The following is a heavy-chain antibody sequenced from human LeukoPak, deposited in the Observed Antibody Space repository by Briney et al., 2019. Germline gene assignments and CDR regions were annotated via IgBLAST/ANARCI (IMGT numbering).Heavy chain of an antibody. D-gene: IGHD1-26*01. CDR2: VNPKNGGT. CDR3: ARESSGGSYYAY. V-gene: IGHV1-2*02. Sequence: GASVTVSCKASGYTFTDYYIHWVRQAPGQGLEWMGWVNPKNGGTNYAQKFQGRVTMTRDTSISTLHMELSRLESDDTAIYYCARESSGGSYYAYWGQGTLVTVS. CDR1: GYTFTDYY. J-gene: IGHJ4*02.